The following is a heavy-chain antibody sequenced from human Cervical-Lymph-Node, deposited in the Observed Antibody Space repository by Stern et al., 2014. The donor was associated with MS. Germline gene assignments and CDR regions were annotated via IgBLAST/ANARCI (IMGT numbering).Heavy chain of an antibody. V-gene: IGHV5-51*01. D-gene: IGHD1-26*01. CDR3: ARHPYSGDFSYGGGFDY. J-gene: IGHJ4*02. Sequence: EVQLVESGAEVKKSGESLKISCKGSGYSFTTHWIAWVRQTPGKGLEWMGIVYPGGSYTTYSPSFQGQVTISADKSINTAYLHWSSLKASDTAMYYCARHPYSGDFSYGGGFDYWGQGTLVTVSS. CDR1: GYSFTTHW. CDR2: VYPGGSYT.